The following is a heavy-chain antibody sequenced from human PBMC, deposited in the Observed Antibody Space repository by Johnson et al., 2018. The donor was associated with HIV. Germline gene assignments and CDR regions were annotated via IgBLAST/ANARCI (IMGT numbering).Heavy chain of an antibody. V-gene: IGHV3-30*04. J-gene: IGHJ3*02. CDR1: GFTFSTYP. Sequence: QMQLVESGGGVVQPGTSLRLSCIVSGFTFSTYPMHWVRQTPGKGLEWVALISYDGSNKYYADSVKGRFTISRDNSKNTLFLQMNSLRAEDTAVYYCARDMGHRQLARDAFDIWGQGTMVTVSS. D-gene: IGHD6-6*01. CDR2: ISYDGSNK. CDR3: ARDMGHRQLARDAFDI.